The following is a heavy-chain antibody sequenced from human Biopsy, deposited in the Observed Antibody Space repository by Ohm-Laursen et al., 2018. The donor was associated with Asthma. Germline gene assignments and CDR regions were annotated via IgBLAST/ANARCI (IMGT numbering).Heavy chain of an antibody. Sequence: SLRLSCTAPGFTFSSYGMHWVRQAPGKGLEWVAVISYDGSNKYFADSVKGRFTISRDNSKNTLYLQMNSLRAEDTAVYYCASQSSGPDFWSGYYYFDYWGQGTLVTASS. CDR2: ISYDGSNK. V-gene: IGHV3-30*03. D-gene: IGHD3-3*01. J-gene: IGHJ4*02. CDR3: ASQSSGPDFWSGYYYFDY. CDR1: GFTFSSYG.